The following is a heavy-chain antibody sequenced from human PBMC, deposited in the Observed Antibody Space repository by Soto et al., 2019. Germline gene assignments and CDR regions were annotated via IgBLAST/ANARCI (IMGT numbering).Heavy chain of an antibody. D-gene: IGHD2-2*01. Sequence: PGGSRRLSCSASGFTFSSYAMNWARQAPGKGLEFVSGISTNGGSTYYADSVKGRFTISRDNSKSTLYLQMSSVRVEDTAVYYCVKVKAAMSTSHYSGLDVWGQGTTVTVSS. CDR1: GFTFSSYA. V-gene: IGHV3-64D*06. J-gene: IGHJ6*01. CDR2: ISTNGGST. CDR3: VKVKAAMSTSHYSGLDV.